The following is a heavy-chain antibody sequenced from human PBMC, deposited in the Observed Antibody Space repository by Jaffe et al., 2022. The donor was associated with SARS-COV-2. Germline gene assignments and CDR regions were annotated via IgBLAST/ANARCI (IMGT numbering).Heavy chain of an antibody. V-gene: IGHV1-46*01. D-gene: IGHD6-6*01. CDR2: INPSGGST. J-gene: IGHJ6*02. CDR1: GYTFTSYY. CDR3: ARENGSSSSAAKYYYYYYGMDV. Sequence: QVQLVQSGAEVKKPGASVKVSCKASGYTFTSYYMHWVRQAPGQGLEWMGIINPSGGSTSYAQKFQGRVTMTRDTSTSTVYMELSSLRSEDTAVYYCARENGSSSSAAKYYYYYYGMDVWGQGTTVTVSS.